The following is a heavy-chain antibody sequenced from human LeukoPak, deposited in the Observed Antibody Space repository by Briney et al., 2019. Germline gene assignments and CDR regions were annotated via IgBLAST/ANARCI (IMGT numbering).Heavy chain of an antibody. CDR1: GGSISSGSYY. D-gene: IGHD2-2*01. Sequence: PSQTLSLTCTVSGGSISSGSYYWSWIRQPAGKGLEWIGRIYTSGSTNYNPSLKSRVTISVDTSKNQFSLKLSSVTAADTAVYYCARALHCSSTSCYWWFDPWGQGTLVTVSS. J-gene: IGHJ5*02. CDR3: ARALHCSSTSCYWWFDP. CDR2: IYTSGST. V-gene: IGHV4-61*02.